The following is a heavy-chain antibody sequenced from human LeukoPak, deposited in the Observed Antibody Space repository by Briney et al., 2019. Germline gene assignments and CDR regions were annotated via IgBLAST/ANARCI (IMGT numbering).Heavy chain of an antibody. V-gene: IGHV4-39*01. CDR1: GGSISSSSYY. D-gene: IGHD3-16*02. CDR3: ASPSLDAFDI. J-gene: IGHJ3*02. CDR2: IYYSGST. Sequence: SETLSLTCTVSGGSISSSSYYWGWIRQPPGKGLEWIGSIYYSGSTYYNPSLKSRVTISVDTSENQFSLKLSSVTAADTAVYYCASPSLDAFDIWGQGTMVTVSS.